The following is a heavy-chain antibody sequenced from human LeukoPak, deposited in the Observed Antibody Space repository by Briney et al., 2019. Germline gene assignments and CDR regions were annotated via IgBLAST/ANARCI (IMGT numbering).Heavy chain of an antibody. J-gene: IGHJ4*02. CDR2: IYYSGST. D-gene: IGHD3-22*01. CDR1: GGSISSSSYY. V-gene: IGHV4-39*07. CDR3: ARFIYYDSSGHKSFDY. Sequence: SETLSLTCTVSGGSISSSSYYWGWIRQPPGKGLEWIGSIYYSGSTYYNPSFKSRVTISVDTSKNQFSLKLSSVTAADTAVYYCARFIYYDSSGHKSFDYWGQGTLVTVSS.